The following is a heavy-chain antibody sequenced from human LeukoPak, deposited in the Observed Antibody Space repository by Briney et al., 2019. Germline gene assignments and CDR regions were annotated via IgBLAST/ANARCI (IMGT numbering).Heavy chain of an antibody. CDR1: GYPFTSYY. Sequence: ASVKVSCKASGYPFTSYYIHWVRQAPGQGLEWVGIINPSGGRPSYGQKFQGRVTMTTDTSTSTAYMELRSLRSDDTAVYYCARAYYDFWSGYDPWGQGTLVTVSS. CDR2: INPSGGRP. V-gene: IGHV1-46*01. D-gene: IGHD3-3*01. CDR3: ARAYYDFWSGYDP. J-gene: IGHJ5*02.